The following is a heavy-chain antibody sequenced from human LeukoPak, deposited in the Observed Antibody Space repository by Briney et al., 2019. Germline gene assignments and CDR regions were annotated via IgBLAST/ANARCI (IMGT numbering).Heavy chain of an antibody. V-gene: IGHV1-46*01. CDR2: IFPKDGRT. J-gene: IGHJ2*01. Sequence: GASVKVSCKASGYTFTNSYIHWVRQAPGQGLEWMGMIFPKDGRTTVAQKFQGRVSVTRDTSTATVYIQLSSLRPEDTAVYYCARVSSSWYQDWYFDLWGRGTLVTVSS. D-gene: IGHD6-13*01. CDR1: GYTFTNSY. CDR3: ARVSSSWYQDWYFDL.